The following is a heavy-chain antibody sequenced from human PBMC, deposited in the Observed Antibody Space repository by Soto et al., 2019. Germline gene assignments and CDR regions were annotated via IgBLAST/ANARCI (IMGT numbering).Heavy chain of an antibody. J-gene: IGHJ5*02. Sequence: TSETLSLTCTVSTGSISTSSYYWGWIRQPPGKGLEWIGTIYYSGSTYYNPSLKSRVTISVDTSKNQFSLKLSSVTAADTAVYYCARHQWELPSCWFDPWGQGTLVTVSS. V-gene: IGHV4-39*01. CDR2: IYYSGST. D-gene: IGHD1-26*01. CDR3: ARHQWELPSCWFDP. CDR1: TGSISTSSYY.